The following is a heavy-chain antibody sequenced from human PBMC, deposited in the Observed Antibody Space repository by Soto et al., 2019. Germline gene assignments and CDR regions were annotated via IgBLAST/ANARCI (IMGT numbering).Heavy chain of an antibody. CDR2: IYYSGST. V-gene: IGHV4-39*01. Sequence: QLQLQESGPGLVKPSETLSLTCTVSGGSISSSSYYWGWIRQPPGKGLEWIGSIYYSGSTYYNPSLKSRVTISVDTSKNQFSLKLSSVTAADTAVYYCIAVAGTFRDYYYGMDVWGQGTTVTVSS. J-gene: IGHJ6*02. D-gene: IGHD6-19*01. CDR3: IAVAGTFRDYYYGMDV. CDR1: GGSISSSSYY.